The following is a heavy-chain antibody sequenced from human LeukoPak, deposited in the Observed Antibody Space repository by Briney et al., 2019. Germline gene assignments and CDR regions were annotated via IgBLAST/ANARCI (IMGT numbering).Heavy chain of an antibody. Sequence: GASVKVYCKASGYTFTSYYMHWVRQAPGQGLEWMGIINPSGGSTSYAQKFQGRVTMTRDTSTSTVYMELSSLRSEDTAVYYCAREVSLGYCSSTSCYYFDYWGQGTLVTVSS. J-gene: IGHJ4*02. D-gene: IGHD2-2*01. CDR3: AREVSLGYCSSTSCYYFDY. V-gene: IGHV1-46*01. CDR2: INPSGGST. CDR1: GYTFTSYY.